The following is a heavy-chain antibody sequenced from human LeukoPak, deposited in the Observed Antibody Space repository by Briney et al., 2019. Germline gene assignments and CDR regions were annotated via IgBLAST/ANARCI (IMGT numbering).Heavy chain of an antibody. V-gene: IGHV1-2*02. CDR1: VYTFTGYF. CDR2: INPNSGGT. Sequence: ASVKVSCKASVYTFTGYFLHWVRRAPGQGFEWMGWINPNSGGTYYTQRFQGRVTMTRDTSISTAYMALSSLRYDDTAVYYCARAQSLTAPAGTFANSWGQGTLVTVSS. D-gene: IGHD6-13*01. CDR3: ARAQSLTAPAGTFANS. J-gene: IGHJ4*02.